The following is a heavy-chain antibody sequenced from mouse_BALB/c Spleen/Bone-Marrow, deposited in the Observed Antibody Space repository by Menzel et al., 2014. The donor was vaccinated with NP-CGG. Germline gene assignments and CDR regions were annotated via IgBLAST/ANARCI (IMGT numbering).Heavy chain of an antibody. Sequence: VQLQQSAAELARPGASVKMSCKASGYTFTSYTMHWVKQRTGQGLEWIGYINLSSGYTEYNQQFKDKTTLTADKSSIAAYMQRSSLTSEDSTVYYRAREGRSYHFDYWCQGTPLPVSS. D-gene: IGHD1-1*01. V-gene: IGHV1-4*02. CDR2: INLSSGYT. J-gene: IGHJ2*01. CDR3: AREGRSYHFDY. CDR1: GYTFTSYT.